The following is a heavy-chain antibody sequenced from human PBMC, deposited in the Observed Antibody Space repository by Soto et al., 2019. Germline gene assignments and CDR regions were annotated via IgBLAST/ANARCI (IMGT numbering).Heavy chain of an antibody. CDR2: IFHSGTP. V-gene: IGHV4-4*02. CDR1: CDPISSGDW. J-gene: IGHJ4*02. CDR3: ARIVYCGGDCFFFDY. Sequence: SETLSLTCTVCCDPISSGDWWTWVRQPPGERLEWIGEIFHSGTPNYNPSLKSRLSISVDKSKNQFSLKLSSVSAADTAVYYCARIVYCGGDCFFFDYWGQGTLVTVSS. D-gene: IGHD2-21*02.